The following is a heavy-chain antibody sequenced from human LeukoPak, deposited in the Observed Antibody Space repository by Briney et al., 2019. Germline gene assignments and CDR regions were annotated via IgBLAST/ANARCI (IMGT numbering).Heavy chain of an antibody. CDR3: MRQQLQLWYD. CDR2: ISRSNNYI. D-gene: IGHD5-18*01. J-gene: IGHJ4*02. V-gene: IGHV3-21*01. CDR1: GFAFSSYS. Sequence: GGSLRLSCAASGFAFSSYSMNWVRQAPGKGLEWVSSISRSNNYIYYADSVKGRFTISRDNAKNSLYLQMNSLRAEDTAVYYCMRQQLQLWYDWGQGTLVTVSS.